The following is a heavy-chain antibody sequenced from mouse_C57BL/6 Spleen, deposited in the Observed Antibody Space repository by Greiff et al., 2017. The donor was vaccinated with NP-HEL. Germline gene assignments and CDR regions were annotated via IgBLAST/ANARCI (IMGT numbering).Heavy chain of an antibody. V-gene: IGHV5-16*01. D-gene: IGHD2-5*01. CDR3: ARDGYYSNPYYYAMDY. CDR1: GFTFSDYY. J-gene: IGHJ4*01. CDR2: INYDGSST. Sequence: EVQLVESEGGLVQPGSSMKLSCTASGFTFSDYYMAWVRQVPEKGLEWVANINYDGSSTYYLDSLKSRFIISRDNAKNILYLQMSSLKSEDTATYYCARDGYYSNPYYYAMDYWGQGTSVTVSS.